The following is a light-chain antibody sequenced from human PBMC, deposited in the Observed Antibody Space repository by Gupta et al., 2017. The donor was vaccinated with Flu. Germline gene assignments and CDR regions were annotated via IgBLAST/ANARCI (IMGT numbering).Light chain of an antibody. V-gene: IGKV3-20*01. J-gene: IGKJ4*01. CDR1: QSVSSNS. CDR3: QHFGSSLLHT. Sequence: EIVLTQSPGTLSLSPGERAILSCRASQSVSSNSLAWYRQKPGQAPRLLIYAASSRATGIPDRISGSGSGTDFTLTISRREPEDFAVYYCQHFGSSLLHTFGGGTKVETK. CDR2: AAS.